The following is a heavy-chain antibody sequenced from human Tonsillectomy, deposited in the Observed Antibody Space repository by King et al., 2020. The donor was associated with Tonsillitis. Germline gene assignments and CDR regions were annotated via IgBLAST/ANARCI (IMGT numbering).Heavy chain of an antibody. CDR1: GFPFHSYG. CDR3: ARGDLLNYYPHGLDV. D-gene: IGHD4-11*01. J-gene: IGHJ6*02. V-gene: IGHV3-33*05. CDR2: ISFDKSNK. Sequence: ESGGGVVQPGGSLRLSCAASGFPFHSYGMHWVRQAPGKGLEWVSHISFDKSNKYYADSVKGRFTISRDNSKKTLSLLMDSLRAEDTAVYFCARGDLLNYYPHGLDVWGQGTTVTVAS.